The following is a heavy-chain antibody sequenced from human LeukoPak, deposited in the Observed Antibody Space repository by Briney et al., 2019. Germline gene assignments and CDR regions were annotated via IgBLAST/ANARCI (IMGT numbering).Heavy chain of an antibody. CDR1: GFTFSSYS. CDR2: ISSSSSYI. CDR3: AKDLYDSSGYYSGFDY. J-gene: IGHJ4*02. Sequence: PGGSLRLSCAASGFTFSSYSMDWVRQAPGKGLEWVSSISSSSSYIYYADSVKGRFTISRDNSKNTLYLQMNSLRAEDTAVYYCAKDLYDSSGYYSGFDYWGQGTLVTVSS. D-gene: IGHD3-22*01. V-gene: IGHV3-21*04.